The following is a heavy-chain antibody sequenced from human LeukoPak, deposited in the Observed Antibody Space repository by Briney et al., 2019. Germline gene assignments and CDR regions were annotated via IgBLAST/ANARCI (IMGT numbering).Heavy chain of an antibody. D-gene: IGHD5-18*01. J-gene: IGHJ4*02. V-gene: IGHV3-13*01. CDR3: ARADSRGYSLDY. CDR2: IGTAGDT. CDR1: GFTFSSYD. Sequence: GGSLRLSCAASGFTFSSYDMHWVRQATGKGLEWVSGIGTAGDTYYSGSVKGRFTISRENAKNSLYLQMNSLRAGDTAVYYCARADSRGYSLDYWGQGTQVTVSS.